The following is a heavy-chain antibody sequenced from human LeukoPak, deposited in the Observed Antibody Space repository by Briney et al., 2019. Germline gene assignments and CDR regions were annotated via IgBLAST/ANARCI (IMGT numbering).Heavy chain of an antibody. Sequence: SETLSLTCTVSGGSMSNKYWSWIRQSPNEGLEWIGYISDSGSTNYNPSLRSRVTISVDTSKNQFSLKLSSVTAADTAVYYCAREGDYRSSWYLYHFLDFWGQGTLVTVSS. CDR1: GGSMSNKY. J-gene: IGHJ4*02. V-gene: IGHV4-59*01. D-gene: IGHD6-13*01. CDR2: ISDSGST. CDR3: AREGDYRSSWYLYHFLDF.